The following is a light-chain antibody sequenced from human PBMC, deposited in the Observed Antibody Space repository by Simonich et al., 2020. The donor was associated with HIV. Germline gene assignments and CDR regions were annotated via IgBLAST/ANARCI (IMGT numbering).Light chain of an antibody. CDR2: WAS. Sequence: DIVMTQSPDSLAVSLGERATINCKSSQSILYSSNNKNYLAWYQKKPGQPPNLLSYWASTRESGVPDRFSGSGSGTDFTLTISSLQAEDVAVYYCQQYYSTPLTFGGGTKVELK. V-gene: IGKV4-1*01. J-gene: IGKJ4*01. CDR1: QSILYSSNNKNY. CDR3: QQYYSTPLT.